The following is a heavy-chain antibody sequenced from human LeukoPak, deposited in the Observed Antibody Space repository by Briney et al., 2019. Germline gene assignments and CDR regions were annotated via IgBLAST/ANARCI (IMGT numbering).Heavy chain of an antibody. CDR1: GFTFDDYG. Sequence: AGGSLRLSCAASGFTFDDYGMSWVRQAPGRGREWVSGVNWNGGSTGYADSVKGRVTISRDNAKNSLYLQMNSLRAEDTALYYCARESGATGHGIWGQGTMVTVSS. CDR2: VNWNGGST. CDR3: ARESGATGHGI. V-gene: IGHV3-20*04. J-gene: IGHJ3*02. D-gene: IGHD1-26*01.